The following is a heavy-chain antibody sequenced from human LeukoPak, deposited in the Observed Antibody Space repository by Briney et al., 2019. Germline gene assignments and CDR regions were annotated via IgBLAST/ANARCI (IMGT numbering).Heavy chain of an antibody. J-gene: IGHJ4*02. CDR2: ISDDGGKK. D-gene: IGHD3-16*01. CDR1: GFTFSSYG. CDR3: ARRAGAYTHPYDY. V-gene: IGHV3-30*03. Sequence: QAGGSLRLSCAASGFTFSSYGMHWVRQAPGKGLEWVALISDDGGKKYYADSVKGRFTISRDNSKNTLYLQMNSLRAEDTAVYYCARRAGAYTHPYDYWGQGTLVTVSS.